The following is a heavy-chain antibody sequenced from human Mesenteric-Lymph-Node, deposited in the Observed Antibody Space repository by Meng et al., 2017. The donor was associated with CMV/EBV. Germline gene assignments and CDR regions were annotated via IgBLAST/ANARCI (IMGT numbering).Heavy chain of an antibody. D-gene: IGHD3-22*01. CDR1: GFTFSSYA. Sequence: GESLKISCVASGFTFSSYAMGWVRQAPGKGLEWVSAISGSGGSTYYADSVKGRFTISRDNSKNTLYLQMNSLRAEDTAVYYCAKEDYYDSSGYINFDYWGQGTLVTVSS. J-gene: IGHJ4*02. CDR2: ISGSGGST. V-gene: IGHV3-23*01. CDR3: AKEDYYDSSGYINFDY.